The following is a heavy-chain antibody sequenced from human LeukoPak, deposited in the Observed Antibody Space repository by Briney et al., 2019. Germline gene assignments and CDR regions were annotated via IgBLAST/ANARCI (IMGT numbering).Heavy chain of an antibody. V-gene: IGHV3-23*01. CDR1: GFTFSSYA. J-gene: IGHJ5*02. D-gene: IGHD3-3*01. Sequence: GGSLRLSCAASGFTFSSYAMSWVRQAPGKGLEWVSAISGSGGSTYYADSVKGRFTISRDNSKNTLYLQMNSLRAEDTAVYYCAKGAYDFWSGYSWFDPWGQGTLVTVSS. CDR2: ISGSGGST. CDR3: AKGAYDFWSGYSWFDP.